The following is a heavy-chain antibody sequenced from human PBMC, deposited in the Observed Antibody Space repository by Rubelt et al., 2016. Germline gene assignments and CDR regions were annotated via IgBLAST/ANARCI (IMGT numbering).Heavy chain of an antibody. V-gene: IGHV4-39*07. D-gene: IGHD2-2*01. CDR2: IYYSGIT. J-gene: IGHJ4*02. Sequence: QLQVQESGPGLVKPSETLSLTCTVSGGSISTSSYYWGWIRQPPGKGLEWIGRIYYSGITYYNPSLKRRVTIPVDTSKNQFSLKLSPVTARVSAVYYCARGNIVVVPSANFDYWGQGTLVTVSS. CDR1: GGSISTSSYY. CDR3: ARGNIVVVPSANFDY.